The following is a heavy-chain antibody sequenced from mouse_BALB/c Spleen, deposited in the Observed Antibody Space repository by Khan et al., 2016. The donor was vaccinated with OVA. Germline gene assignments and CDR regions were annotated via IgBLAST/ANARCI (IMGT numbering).Heavy chain of an antibody. D-gene: IGHD1-1*01. CDR3: ARKNGSDFDY. V-gene: IGHV1-20*02. Sequence: EVQLKQSGPELVKPGASVKISCKASGYSFTGYFMNWVMQSPGKSLEWIGRINPHIGETLYNQKFKGKATLTVDESSSTAHMELRSLASEDSAVYYCARKNGSDFDYWGQGTTLTVSS. J-gene: IGHJ2*01. CDR2: INPHIGET. CDR1: GYSFTGYF.